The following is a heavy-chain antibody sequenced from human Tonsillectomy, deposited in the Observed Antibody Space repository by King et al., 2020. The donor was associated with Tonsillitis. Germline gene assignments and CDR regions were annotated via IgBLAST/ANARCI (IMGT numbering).Heavy chain of an antibody. CDR1: GFTFDDYA. CDR3: ARTLWQHGRGYYYYGMDV. J-gene: IGHJ6*02. Sequence: VQLVESGGGLVQPGRSLRLSCAASGFTFDDYAMHWVRQAPGKGLEWGSGISWNSGSIGYADSVKGRFTISRDNAKNSLYLQMNSLRAEDTALYYCARTLWQHGRGYYYYGMDVWGQGTTVTVSS. D-gene: IGHD6-13*01. CDR2: ISWNSGSI. V-gene: IGHV3-9*01.